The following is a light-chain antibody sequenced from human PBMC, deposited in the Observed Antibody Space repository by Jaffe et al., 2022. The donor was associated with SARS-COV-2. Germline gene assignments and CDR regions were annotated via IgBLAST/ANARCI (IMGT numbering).Light chain of an antibody. CDR3: CSYAGNSVV. J-gene: IGLJ2*01. Sequence: QSALTQPRSVSGSPGQSVTISCAGTSSDVGGYNYVSWYQQHPGKAPKPMIYDVSQRPSGVPDRFSGSKSGNTASLTISGLQAEDEADYYCCSYAGNSVVFGGGTKLTVL. V-gene: IGLV2-11*01. CDR2: DVS. CDR1: SSDVGGYNY.